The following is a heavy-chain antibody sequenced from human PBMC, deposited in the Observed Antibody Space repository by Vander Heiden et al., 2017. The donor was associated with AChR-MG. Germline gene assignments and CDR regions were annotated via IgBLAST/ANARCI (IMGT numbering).Heavy chain of an antibody. J-gene: IGHJ4*02. CDR2: ISSSSSYI. Sequence: EVQLVESGGGLVKPGGSLRLSCAASGFTFSSYSMNWVRQAPGKGLEWVSSISSSSSYIFYADSVKGRFTISRDNAKNSLYLQMNSLRAADTAVYYCASGYYDSSGYRGSDYWGQGTLVTVS. CDR1: GFTFSSYS. D-gene: IGHD3-22*01. CDR3: ASGYYDSSGYRGSDY. V-gene: IGHV3-21*02.